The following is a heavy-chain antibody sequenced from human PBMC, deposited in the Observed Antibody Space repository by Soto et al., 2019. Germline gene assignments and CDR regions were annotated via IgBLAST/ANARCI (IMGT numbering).Heavy chain of an antibody. CDR3: ARDKGSSSSEDYGMDV. V-gene: IGHV4-59*01. D-gene: IGHD6-6*01. J-gene: IGHJ6*02. Sequence: SETLSLTCTVSGGSISSYYWSWIRQPPGKGLEWIGYIYYSGSTNYNPSLKSRVTISVDTSKNQFSLKLSSVTAADTAVYYCARDKGSSSSEDYGMDVWGQGTTVTVSS. CDR1: GGSISSYY. CDR2: IYYSGST.